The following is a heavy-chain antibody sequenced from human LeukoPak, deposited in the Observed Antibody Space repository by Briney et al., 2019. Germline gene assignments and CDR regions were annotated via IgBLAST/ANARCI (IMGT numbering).Heavy chain of an antibody. CDR3: AKGDTAMPLIDWFDP. D-gene: IGHD5-18*01. CDR2: ISYDGSNK. V-gene: IGHV3-30*18. CDR1: GFTFSSYG. J-gene: IGHJ5*02. Sequence: GGSLRLSCAASGFTFSSYGMHWVRQAPGKGLEWVAVISYDGSNKYYADSVKGRFTISRDNSKNTLYLQMNSLRAEDTAVYYCAKGDTAMPLIDWFDPWGQGTLVTVSS.